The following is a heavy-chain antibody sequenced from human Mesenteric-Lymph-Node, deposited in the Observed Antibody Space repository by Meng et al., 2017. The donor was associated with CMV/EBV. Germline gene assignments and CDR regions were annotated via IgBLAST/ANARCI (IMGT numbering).Heavy chain of an antibody. D-gene: IGHD2-2*02. J-gene: IGHJ3*02. V-gene: IGHV4-61*03. CDR2: INYSGYT. CDR1: GGSVGSDDYY. Sequence: SETLSLTCTVSGGSVGSDDYYWSWIRQPPGKGLEWIGYINYSGYTNYNPSLKSRVTISVDTSMTHVSLQLTSVTAADTAVYYCARRGHLAYTFDIWGQGTMVTVSS. CDR3: ARRGHLAYTFDI.